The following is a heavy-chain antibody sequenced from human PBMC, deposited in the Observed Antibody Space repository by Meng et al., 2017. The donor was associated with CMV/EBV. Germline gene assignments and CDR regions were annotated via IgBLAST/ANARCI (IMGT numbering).Heavy chain of an antibody. Sequence: QVPLPASGPGLVKPSPTLYLTCTVSCGSISSGDYYWSWIRQPPGKGLEWIGYIYYSGSTYYNPSLKSRVTISVDTSKNQFSLKLSSVTAADTAVYYCAREGDNPFDYWGQGTLVTVSS. D-gene: IGHD2-21*02. CDR2: IYYSGST. J-gene: IGHJ4*02. CDR3: AREGDNPFDY. V-gene: IGHV4-30-4*08. CDR1: CGSISSGDYY.